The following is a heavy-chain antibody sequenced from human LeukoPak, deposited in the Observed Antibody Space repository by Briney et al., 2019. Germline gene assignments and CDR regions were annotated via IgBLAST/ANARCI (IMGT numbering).Heavy chain of an antibody. Sequence: SQTLSLTCAISGDSVSANSATWNWIRQSPSRGLEWLGRTYYRSKWYNDYAVSVKSRITTNPDTSKNQFSLQLNSLTPDDTAVYYCARVLRAFSPSDAFDIWGQGTMVTVSS. V-gene: IGHV6-1*01. CDR3: ARVLRAFSPSDAFDI. CDR1: GDSVSANSAT. J-gene: IGHJ3*02. CDR2: TYYRSKWYN.